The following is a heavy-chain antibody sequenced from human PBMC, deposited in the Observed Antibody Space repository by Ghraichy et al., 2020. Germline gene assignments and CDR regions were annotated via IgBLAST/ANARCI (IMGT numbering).Heavy chain of an antibody. Sequence: GGSLRLSCTASGFTFGDYAMSWFRQAPGKGLEWVGFIRSKAYGGTTEYAASVKGRFTISRDDSKSIAYLQMNSLKTEDTAVYYCTRDSPDVYLGDAFDIWGQGTMVTVSS. CDR2: IRSKAYGGTT. CDR3: TRDSPDVYLGDAFDI. J-gene: IGHJ3*02. D-gene: IGHD2-2*01. V-gene: IGHV3-49*03. CDR1: GFTFGDYA.